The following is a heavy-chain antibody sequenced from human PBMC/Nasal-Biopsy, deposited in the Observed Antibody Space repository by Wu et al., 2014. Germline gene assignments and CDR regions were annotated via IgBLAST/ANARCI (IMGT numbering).Heavy chain of an antibody. CDR1: GFTFSDYY. D-gene: IGHD2-15*01. Sequence: LRLSCAASGFTFSDYYMNWIRQAPGKGLEWLSYISSSSSYTNYADSVKGRFTISRDNAKNSLYLQMNSLRAEDTAVYYCASRYCSGGSCYPEALGYWGQGTLVTVSS. CDR3: ASRYCSGGSCYPEALGY. V-gene: IGHV3-11*03. J-gene: IGHJ4*02. CDR2: ISSSSSYT.